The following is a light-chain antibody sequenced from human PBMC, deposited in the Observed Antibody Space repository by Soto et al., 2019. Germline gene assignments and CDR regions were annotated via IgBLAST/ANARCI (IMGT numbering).Light chain of an antibody. CDR3: HQYGSSPPVT. V-gene: IGKV3-20*01. J-gene: IGKJ5*01. CDR2: GAS. Sequence: EIVLTQSPGTLSLSPGERATLSCRSSQSVSNNYLAWYQQKPGQAPRLLIYGASNRATGIPARFSGGGSGTDFTLTISRLEPEDFAMYYCHQYGSSPPVTFGQGTRLEIK. CDR1: QSVSNNY.